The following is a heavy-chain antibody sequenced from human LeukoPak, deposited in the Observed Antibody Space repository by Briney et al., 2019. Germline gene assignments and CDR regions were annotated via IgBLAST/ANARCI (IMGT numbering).Heavy chain of an antibody. CDR3: AKSCSGGSCYPDY. J-gene: IGHJ4*02. CDR1: GFTFSSYG. V-gene: IGHV3-30*18. D-gene: IGHD2-15*01. Sequence: GGSLRLSCAASGFTFSSYGMHWVRQAPGKGLEWVAVISYDGSNKYYADSVKGRFTISRDNSKNTLYLQMNSLRAEDTAVYYCAKSCSGGSCYPDYWGQGTLVTVSS. CDR2: ISYDGSNK.